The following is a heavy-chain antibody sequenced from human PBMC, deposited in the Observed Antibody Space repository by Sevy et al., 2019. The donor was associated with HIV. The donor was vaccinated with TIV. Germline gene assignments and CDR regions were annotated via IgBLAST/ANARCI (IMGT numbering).Heavy chain of an antibody. CDR2: IGGSADYT. CDR1: GFTFSSYA. Sequence: GGSLRLSCVTSGFTFSSYAMSWVRQTPGKGLEWVSAIGGSADYTYYADSVKGRFTISRDNSKNTLYLQMNGLRAEDTAVYYCAKAVSEHSYSDYWGQGTLVTVSS. J-gene: IGHJ4*02. V-gene: IGHV3-23*01. D-gene: IGHD3-10*01. CDR3: AKAVSEHSYSDY.